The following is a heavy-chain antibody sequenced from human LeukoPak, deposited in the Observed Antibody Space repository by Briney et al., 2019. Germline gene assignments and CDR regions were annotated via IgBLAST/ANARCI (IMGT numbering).Heavy chain of an antibody. V-gene: IGHV3-30*02. Sequence: PGGSLRLSCAASGFTFSSYGMHWVRQAPGKGLEWVAFIRYDGSNKYYADSVKGRFTISRDNSKNTLYLQMNSPRAEDTAVYYCAKDANSGYDYVGVLDYWGQGTLVTVSS. CDR2: IRYDGSNK. J-gene: IGHJ4*02. CDR3: AKDANSGYDYVGVLDY. D-gene: IGHD5-12*01. CDR1: GFTFSSYG.